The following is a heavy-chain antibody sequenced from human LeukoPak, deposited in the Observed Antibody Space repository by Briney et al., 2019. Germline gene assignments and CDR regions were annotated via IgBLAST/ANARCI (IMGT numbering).Heavy chain of an antibody. CDR1: GYTFTSYD. D-gene: IGHD2-2*01. V-gene: IGHV1-8*01. CDR3: ARRTPAPRGSSTSCSFDY. J-gene: IGHJ4*02. Sequence: ASVKVSCKASGYTFTSYDINWVRQATGQGLEWMGWMNPNSGNTGYAQKFQGRVTMTRNTSISTAYMELSSLRSEDTAVYYCARRTPAPRGSSTSCSFDYWGQGTLATVSS. CDR2: MNPNSGNT.